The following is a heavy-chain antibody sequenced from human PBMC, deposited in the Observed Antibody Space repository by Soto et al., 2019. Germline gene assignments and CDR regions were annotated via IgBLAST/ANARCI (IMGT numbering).Heavy chain of an antibody. CDR3: AGGLTGAAAGNAFDY. CDR2: IYYSGST. V-gene: IGHV4-59*01. CDR1: GGSISSYY. D-gene: IGHD6-13*01. Sequence: SETQPLTCTVSGGSISSYYWSWIRKPPGKGLEWIGYIYYSGSTNYNPSLKSRVTISVDTSKNQFSLKLSSVTAADTAVYYCAGGLTGAAAGNAFDYWGQGALVTVSS. J-gene: IGHJ4*02.